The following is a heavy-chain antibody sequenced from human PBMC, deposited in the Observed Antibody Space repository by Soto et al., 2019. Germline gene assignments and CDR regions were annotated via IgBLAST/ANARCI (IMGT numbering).Heavy chain of an antibody. Sequence: GGSLRLSCAASGFTFSSYWMHWVRQAPGKGLVWVSRINSDGSSTSYADSVKGRFTISRDNAKNTLYLQVNSLRAEDTAVYYCAREGWSDAFDIWGQGTMVTVSS. V-gene: IGHV3-74*01. CDR1: GFTFSSYW. CDR3: AREGWSDAFDI. D-gene: IGHD6-19*01. J-gene: IGHJ3*02. CDR2: INSDGSST.